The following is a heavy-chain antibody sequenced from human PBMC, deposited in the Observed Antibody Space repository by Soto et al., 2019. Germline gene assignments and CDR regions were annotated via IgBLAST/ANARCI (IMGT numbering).Heavy chain of an antibody. V-gene: IGHV1-18*01. CDR1: GYTFTSYG. J-gene: IGHJ3*02. D-gene: IGHD3-22*01. CDR3: ARDFPQTNYDSSGYYERGDAFDI. CDR2: ISAYNGNT. Sequence: ASVKVSCKASGYTFTSYGISLLLHAPVQLLELMGWISAYNGNTNYAQKLQGRVTMTTDTSTSTAYTELRSLRSDDTAVYYCARDFPQTNYDSSGYYERGDAFDIWGQGTMVTVSS.